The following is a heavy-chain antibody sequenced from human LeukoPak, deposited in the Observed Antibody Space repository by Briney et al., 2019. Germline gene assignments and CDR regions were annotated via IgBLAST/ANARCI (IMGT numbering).Heavy chain of an antibody. V-gene: IGHV1-69*04. CDR1: GGTFSSYA. D-gene: IGHD3-9*01. J-gene: IGHJ4*02. CDR3: ASNILTGYSPLDY. Sequence: GASVKVSCKASGGTFSSYAINWVRQAPGQGLEWMGRIIPILGIANYAQKFQGRVTITADKSTSTAYMELSSLRSEDTAVYYCASNILTGYSPLDYWGQGTLVTVSS. CDR2: IIPILGIA.